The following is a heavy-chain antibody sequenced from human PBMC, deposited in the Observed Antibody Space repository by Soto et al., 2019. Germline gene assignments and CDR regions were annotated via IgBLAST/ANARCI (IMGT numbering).Heavy chain of an antibody. V-gene: IGHV4-34*01. Sequence: PSETLSLTCAVYGGSFSGYYWSWIRQPPGKGLEWIGEINHSGSTNYNPSLKSRVTISVDTSKNQFSLKLSSVTAADTAVYYCARVIQLSSSLTNWFDPWGQGTLVTVS. D-gene: IGHD6-6*01. CDR3: ARVIQLSSSLTNWFDP. J-gene: IGHJ5*02. CDR2: INHSGST. CDR1: GGSFSGYY.